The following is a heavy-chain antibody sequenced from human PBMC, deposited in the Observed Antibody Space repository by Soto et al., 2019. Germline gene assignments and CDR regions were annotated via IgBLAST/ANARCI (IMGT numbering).Heavy chain of an antibody. D-gene: IGHD4-17*01. CDR3: ARVGYAVTTGGAFDI. Sequence: EVQLVESGGGLIQPGGSLRLSCAASGFTVSSNYMSWVRQAPGMGLEWVSVIYSGGSTYYADSVKGRFTISRDNSKNTLYLQMNSLRAEDTAVYYCARVGYAVTTGGAFDIWGQGTMVTVSS. J-gene: IGHJ3*02. CDR2: IYSGGST. CDR1: GFTVSSNY. V-gene: IGHV3-53*01.